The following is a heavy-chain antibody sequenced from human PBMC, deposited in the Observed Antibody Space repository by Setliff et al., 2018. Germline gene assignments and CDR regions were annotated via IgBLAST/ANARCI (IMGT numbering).Heavy chain of an antibody. CDR1: GYNFTGYY. D-gene: IGHD5-12*01. J-gene: IGHJ2*01. CDR2: INPNSGGT. Sequence: VKVSCKASGYNFTGYYMYWVRQAPGQGLEWMGWINPNSGGTNYAQKFQGRVSMTRDTSISTAFLELNGLRSDDTAVYYCTKDLKKWLQFGWYFDLWGRGTLVTVSS. V-gene: IGHV1-2*02. CDR3: TKDLKKWLQFGWYFDL.